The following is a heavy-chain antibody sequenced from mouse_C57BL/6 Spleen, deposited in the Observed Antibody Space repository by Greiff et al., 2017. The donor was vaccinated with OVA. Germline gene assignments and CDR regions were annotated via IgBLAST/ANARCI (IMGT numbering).Heavy chain of an antibody. CDR2: ISSGGSYT. V-gene: IGHV5-6*01. CDR3: ARLDPYFDY. J-gene: IGHJ2*01. CDR1: GFTFSSYG. Sequence: EVKLMESGGDLVKPGGSLKLSCAASGFTFSSYGMSWVRQTPDKRLEWVATISSGGSYTYYPDSVKGRFTISRDKAKNTLYLQMSSLKSEDTAMYYCARLDPYFDYWGQGTTLTVSS.